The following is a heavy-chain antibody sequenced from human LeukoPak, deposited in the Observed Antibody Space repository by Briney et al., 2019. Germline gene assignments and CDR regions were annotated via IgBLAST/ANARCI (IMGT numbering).Heavy chain of an antibody. V-gene: IGHV4-30-2*01. CDR2: IYHSGST. Sequence: SQTLSLTCTVSGGSISSGGYYWRWIRQPPGKGLEWIGYIYHSGSTYYNPSLKSRVTISVDRSKNQFSLKLSSVTAADTAVYYCARVVVVAAESYYFDYWGQGTLVTVSS. CDR1: GGSISSGGYY. CDR3: ARVVVVAAESYYFDY. D-gene: IGHD2-15*01. J-gene: IGHJ4*02.